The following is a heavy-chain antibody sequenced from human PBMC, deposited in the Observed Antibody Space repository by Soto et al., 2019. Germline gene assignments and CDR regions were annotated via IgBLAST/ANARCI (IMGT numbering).Heavy chain of an antibody. J-gene: IGHJ4*02. CDR1: GGTFSSYA. CDR2: LIPVCGTA. Sequence: QVQLVQSGAEVKKPGSSVTVSCKASGGTFSSYAIRWVRQAPGQRLEWMGGLIPVCGTANYAQKFQGRVTSTADEATSTAYRELSSRRSEDTAVYYCASRLGPASPFDYWGQGTLVTVSS. V-gene: IGHV1-69*01. CDR3: ASRLGPASPFDY.